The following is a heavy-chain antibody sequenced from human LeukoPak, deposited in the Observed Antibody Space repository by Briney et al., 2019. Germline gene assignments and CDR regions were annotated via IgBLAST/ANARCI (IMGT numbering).Heavy chain of an antibody. CDR1: GDSISSSPYF. J-gene: IGHJ5*02. V-gene: IGHV4-39*07. Sequence: SETLSLTCTVSGDSISSSPYFCGWLRQPPGKGLEWIGEINHSGSTNYNPSLKSRVTISVDTSKNQFSLKLSSVTAADTAVYYCARKTMIVVVNWFDPWGQGTLVTVSS. CDR2: INHSGST. D-gene: IGHD3-22*01. CDR3: ARKTMIVVVNWFDP.